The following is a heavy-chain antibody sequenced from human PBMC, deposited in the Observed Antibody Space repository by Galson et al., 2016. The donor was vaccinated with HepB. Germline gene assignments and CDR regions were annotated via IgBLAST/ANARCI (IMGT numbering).Heavy chain of an antibody. CDR3: ARGPSSGNYFSNSSHGFDV. CDR2: IKGGGDYP. CDR1: GFTFDDYA. D-gene: IGHD3-10*01. J-gene: IGHJ6*02. Sequence: SLRLSCAASGFTFDDYAMSWVRQTPGKGLEWVSGIKGGGDYPGYADSVKGRFTISRDNAKNSLYLQMDSLRAEDTALYYCARGPSSGNYFSNSSHGFDVWGQGTTVTVSS. V-gene: IGHV3-20*04.